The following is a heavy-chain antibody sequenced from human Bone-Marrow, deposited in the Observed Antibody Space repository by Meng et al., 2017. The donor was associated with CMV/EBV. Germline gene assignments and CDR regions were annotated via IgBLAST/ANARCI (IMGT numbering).Heavy chain of an antibody. D-gene: IGHD2-2*01. Sequence: SVKVSCKASGGTFSSYAISWVRQASGQGLEWMGGIIPIFGTANYAQKLQGRVTMTTDTSTSTAYMELRSLRSDDTAVYYCARAVVVVPAAIQYYYYGMDVWGQGTTVTVSS. J-gene: IGHJ6*02. CDR3: ARAVVVVPAAIQYYYYGMDV. CDR2: IIPIFGTA. V-gene: IGHV1-69*05. CDR1: GGTFSSYA.